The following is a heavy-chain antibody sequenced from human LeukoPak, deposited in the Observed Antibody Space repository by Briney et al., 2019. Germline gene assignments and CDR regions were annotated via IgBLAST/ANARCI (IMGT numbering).Heavy chain of an antibody. V-gene: IGHV4-38-2*02. J-gene: IGHJ5*02. CDR3: ARGGSRYQLLNWFDP. Sequence: SEILSLTCTVSGYSISSGYYWAWIRQTPGKGLEWIGSIYHTSSTYRNPSLRSRVTISVDTSKNQFSLKLSSLTAADTAVYYCARGGSRYQLLNWFDPWGQGTLVTVSS. CDR1: GYSISSGYY. D-gene: IGHD2-2*01. CDR2: IYHTSST.